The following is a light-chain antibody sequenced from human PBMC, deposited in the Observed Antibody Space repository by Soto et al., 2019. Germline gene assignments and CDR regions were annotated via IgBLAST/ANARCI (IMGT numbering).Light chain of an antibody. V-gene: IGKV3-15*01. CDR3: QQFGSSIPHT. CDR2: GAS. J-gene: IGKJ2*01. Sequence: ERVMTQSPATLSVSPGERATLSCRASQSVGGDLAWYQQKPGQAPRLLIYGASSRAPGIPDRFSGSGSGTEFTLTISSLQSEDSAVYYCQQFGSSIPHTFGQGTKLEIK. CDR1: QSVGGD.